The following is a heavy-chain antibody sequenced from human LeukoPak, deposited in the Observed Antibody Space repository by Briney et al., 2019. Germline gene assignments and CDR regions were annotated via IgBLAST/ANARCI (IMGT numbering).Heavy chain of an antibody. J-gene: IGHJ4*02. CDR3: AIPRGPGSSSISFAH. V-gene: IGHV4-39*01. D-gene: IGHD3-10*01. CDR1: GASISTGSPY. CDR2: VDYSGSI. Sequence: PSETLSLMCAVSGASISTGSPYWGWIHQSPGKGPEWIGTVDYSGSIYYNPSLNSRVTLSVDTSKNQFSLRLTSVTASDTAVYFCAIPRGPGSSSISFAHWGQGTLVTVSS.